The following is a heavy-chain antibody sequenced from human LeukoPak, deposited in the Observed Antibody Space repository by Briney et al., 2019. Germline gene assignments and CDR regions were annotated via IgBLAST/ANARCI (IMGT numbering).Heavy chain of an antibody. CDR2: IYSGGST. D-gene: IGHD5-18*01. J-gene: IGHJ3*02. CDR3: ARAPAMRNAFDI. Sequence: GGSLRLSCAASGFTVSSDYMSWVRQAPGKGLEWVSVIYSGGSTYYADSVKGRFTISRDNSKNTLYLQMNSLRAEDTAVYYCARAPAMRNAFDIWGQGKMVTVS. CDR1: GFTVSSDY. V-gene: IGHV3-66*01.